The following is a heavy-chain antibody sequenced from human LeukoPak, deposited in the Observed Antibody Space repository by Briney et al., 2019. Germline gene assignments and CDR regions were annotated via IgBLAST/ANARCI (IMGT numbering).Heavy chain of an antibody. CDR3: ALFRVGATFSHDAFDI. CDR2: ISGSGGST. V-gene: IGHV3-23*01. D-gene: IGHD1-26*01. J-gene: IGHJ3*02. CDR1: GFTFSSYA. Sequence: GGSLRLSCAASGFTFSSYAMSWVRQAPGKGLEWVSAISGSGGSTYYADSVKGRFTISRDNSKNTLYLQMNSLRAEDTAVYYCALFRVGATFSHDAFDIWGQGTMVTVSS.